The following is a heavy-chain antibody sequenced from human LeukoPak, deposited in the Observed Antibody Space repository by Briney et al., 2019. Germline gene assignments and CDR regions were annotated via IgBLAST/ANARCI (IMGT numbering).Heavy chain of an antibody. J-gene: IGHJ5*02. V-gene: IGHV4-34*01. CDR2: ISHRGTT. CDR1: GESFTSFY. D-gene: IGHD1-1*01. Sequence: SETLSLTCAFYGESFTSFYWAWIRQPPGKGLEWIGDISHRGTTNYNPSLKSRVSMSLDTSKNQFSLSLSSVSAADTAVYYCARDAYNWHDYGWFDPWGQGTLVIVSS. CDR3: ARDAYNWHDYGWFDP.